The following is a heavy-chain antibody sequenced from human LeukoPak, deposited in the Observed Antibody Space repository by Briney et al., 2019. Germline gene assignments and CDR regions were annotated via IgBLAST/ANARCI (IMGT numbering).Heavy chain of an antibody. V-gene: IGHV3-21*01. J-gene: IGHJ4*02. CDR1: GFTFSSYS. D-gene: IGHD2-2*01. CDR2: ISSSSSYI. CDR3: ASGYSVVPAAIDY. Sequence: GGSLRLSCAASGFTFSSYSMNWVRQSPGKGLEWVSSISSSSSYIYFADSVKGRFTISRDNAKNSLYLQMNSLRAEDTAVYYCASGYSVVPAAIDYWGQGTLVTVSS.